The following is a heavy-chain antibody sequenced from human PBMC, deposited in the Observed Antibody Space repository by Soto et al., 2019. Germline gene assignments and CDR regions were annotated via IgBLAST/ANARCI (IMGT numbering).Heavy chain of an antibody. V-gene: IGHV4-39*01. CDR2: IYYSGST. D-gene: IGHD3-10*01. CDR3: ARLNSYYGSGSYLSPLDY. CDR1: GCSISSTSYY. J-gene: IGHJ4*02. Sequence: SHILSFSCTVSGCSISSTSYYCGFIGRRPLRGLEWIGSIYYSGSTYYNPSLKSRVTISVDTSKNQFSLKLSSVTAADTAVYYCARLNSYYGSGSYLSPLDYWGQGTLVTVS.